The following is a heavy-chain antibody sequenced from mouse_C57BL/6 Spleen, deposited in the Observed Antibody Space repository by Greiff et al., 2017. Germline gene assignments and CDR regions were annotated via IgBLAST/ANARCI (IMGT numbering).Heavy chain of an antibody. CDR2: IYPGDGDT. Sequence: VQLQQSGPELVKPGASVKISCKASGYAFSSSWMNWVKQRPGKGLEWIGRIYPGDGDTNYNGKFKGKATLTADKSSSTAYMQLSSLTSEDSAVYFCARAEATVVGFDYWGQGTTLTVSS. J-gene: IGHJ2*01. D-gene: IGHD1-1*01. CDR1: GYAFSSSW. CDR3: ARAEATVVGFDY. V-gene: IGHV1-82*01.